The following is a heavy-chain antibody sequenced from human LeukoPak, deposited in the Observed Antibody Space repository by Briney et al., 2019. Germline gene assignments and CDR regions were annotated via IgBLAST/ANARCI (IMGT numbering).Heavy chain of an antibody. CDR2: ISYDGSNK. D-gene: IGHD6-13*01. CDR3: AREGIAAAGTGNYYYYMDV. V-gene: IGHV3-30*03. Sequence: GGSLRLSCAASGFTFSSYWMSWVRQAPGKGLEWVAVISYDGSNKYYADSVKGRFTISRDNSKNTLYLQMNSLRAEDTAVYYCAREGIAAAGTGNYYYYMDVWGKGTTVTVSS. J-gene: IGHJ6*03. CDR1: GFTFSSYW.